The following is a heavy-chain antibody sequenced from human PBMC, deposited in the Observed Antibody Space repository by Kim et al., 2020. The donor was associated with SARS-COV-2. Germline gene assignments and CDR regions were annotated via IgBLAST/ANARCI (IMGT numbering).Heavy chain of an antibody. V-gene: IGHV3-30*02. D-gene: IGHD6-13*01. Sequence: YYADSVKGRFTISRDNCKNTLYLQMNSLRAEDTAVYYCAKSVAAAAFDYWGQGTLVTVSS. CDR3: AKSVAAAAFDY. J-gene: IGHJ4*02.